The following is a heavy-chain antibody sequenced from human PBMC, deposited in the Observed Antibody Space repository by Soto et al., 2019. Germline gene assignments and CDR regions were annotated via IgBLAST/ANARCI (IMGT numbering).Heavy chain of an antibody. Sequence: PLGSLRLSCAASGFTFSTYWMHWVRHAPGKGLVWVSRLNSGGSSTSYADSVKGRFTISRDTAKNTLYLQMNSLRAEGTAVYYCAREVRTAIRGGYYYSYGMDVWGQGTTVTVSS. CDR3: AREVRTAIRGGYYYSYGMDV. CDR1: GFTFSTYW. CDR2: LNSGGSST. V-gene: IGHV3-74*01. J-gene: IGHJ6*02. D-gene: IGHD2-2*02.